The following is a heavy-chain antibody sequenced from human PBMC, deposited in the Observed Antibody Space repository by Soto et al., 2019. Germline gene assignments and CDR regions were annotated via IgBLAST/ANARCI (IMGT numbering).Heavy chain of an antibody. J-gene: IGHJ6*02. V-gene: IGHV1-18*01. CDR3: ARHLWIAAATRAYYYYYGMDV. Sequence: ASVKVSCKASGYTFTSYGISWVRQAPGQGLEWMGWISAYNGNTNYAQKLQGRVTMTTDTSTSTAYMELRSLRSDDTAVYYCARHLWIAAATRAYYYYYGMDVWGQGNTVTVSS. CDR1: GYTFTSYG. CDR2: ISAYNGNT. D-gene: IGHD1-26*01.